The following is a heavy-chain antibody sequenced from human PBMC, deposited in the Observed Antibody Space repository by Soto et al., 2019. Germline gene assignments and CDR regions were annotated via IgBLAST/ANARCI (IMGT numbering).Heavy chain of an antibody. J-gene: IGHJ6*02. Sequence: ASVKVSCKASGFTFTSSAVQWVRQARGQRLEWIGWIVVGSGNTNYAQKFQERVTITRDMSTSTAYMELSSLRSEDTAVYYCAAYRDYGEYYYYGMDVWGQGTTVTVS. CDR3: AAYRDYGEYYYYGMDV. D-gene: IGHD4-17*01. CDR1: GFTFTSSA. CDR2: IVVGSGNT. V-gene: IGHV1-58*01.